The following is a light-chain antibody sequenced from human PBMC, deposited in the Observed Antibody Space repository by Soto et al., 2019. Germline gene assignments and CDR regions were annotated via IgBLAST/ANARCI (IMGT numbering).Light chain of an antibody. CDR2: EVT. V-gene: IGLV2-8*01. J-gene: IGLJ2*01. CDR3: TSYAGSYADVL. Sequence: QSALTQPPSASGSPGQSVTISCTGASIDFGATNYVSWYQQHPGKAPKLMIFEVTKRPSGVPDRFSGSKSGNTASLTVSGLQAEDEAHYYCTSYAGSYADVLFGGGTKLTVL. CDR1: SIDFGATNY.